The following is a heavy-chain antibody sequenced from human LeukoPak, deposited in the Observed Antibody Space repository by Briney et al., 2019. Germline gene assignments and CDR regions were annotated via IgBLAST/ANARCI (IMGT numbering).Heavy chain of an antibody. CDR3: ARGVGAFDY. CDR2: ICSGGST. V-gene: IGHV3-53*04. CDR1: GFTVSSNY. Sequence: PGGSVRLSCAPSGFTVSSNYTSWARQAPGKGLEWVSVICSGGSTYNADSVKGRFTISRHNSKNTPYLQMNSLRAEDTAVYYYARGVGAFDYWGQGTLVTVSS. D-gene: IGHD1-26*01. J-gene: IGHJ4*02.